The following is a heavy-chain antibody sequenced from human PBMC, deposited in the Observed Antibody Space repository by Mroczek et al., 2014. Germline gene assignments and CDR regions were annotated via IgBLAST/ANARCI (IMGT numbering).Heavy chain of an antibody. Sequence: QVQLQQWGPGLVKPSQTLSLTCTVSGGSISSGGYYWSWIRQHPGKGLEWIGYIYYSGSTYYNPSLKSRVTISVDTSKNQFSLKLSSVTAADTAVYYCARVQGGGSGWYGLWFDPWGQGTLVTVSS. V-gene: IGHV4-31*03. CDR1: GGSISSGGYY. CDR2: IYYSGST. J-gene: IGHJ5*02. CDR3: ARVQGGGSGWYGLWFDP. D-gene: IGHD6-19*01.